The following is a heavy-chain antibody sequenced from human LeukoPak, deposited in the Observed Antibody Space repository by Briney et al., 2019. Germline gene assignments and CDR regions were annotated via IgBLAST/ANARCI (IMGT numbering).Heavy chain of an antibody. V-gene: IGHV3-23*01. CDR3: AKVVSDYDSSGYYYGGYFDY. Sequence: GGSLRLSCAASGFTFSSYAMSWVRQAPGKGLEWVSAISGSGGSTYYADSVKGRFTISRDNSKNTLYLQMNSLRAEDTAVYYCAKVVSDYDSSGYYYGGYFDYWGQGTLVTVSS. J-gene: IGHJ4*02. CDR2: ISGSGGST. CDR1: GFTFSSYA. D-gene: IGHD3-22*01.